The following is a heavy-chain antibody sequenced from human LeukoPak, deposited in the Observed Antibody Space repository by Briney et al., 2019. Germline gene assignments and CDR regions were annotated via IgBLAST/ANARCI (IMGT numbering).Heavy chain of an antibody. CDR2: ITKDGSEK. Sequence: PGGSLRLSCAASGFSFSNYWMSWVRQAPGKGLEWVAHITKDGSEKYYVDSVRGRFTISRGNAKNPLFLQMDSLTVEYTAVYYGARDKVTYWGQRTLVTVSS. V-gene: IGHV3-7*01. CDR1: GFSFSNYW. J-gene: IGHJ4*02. CDR3: ARDKVTY.